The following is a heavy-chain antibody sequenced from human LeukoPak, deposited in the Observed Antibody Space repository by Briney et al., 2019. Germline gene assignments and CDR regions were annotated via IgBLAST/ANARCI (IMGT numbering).Heavy chain of an antibody. CDR2: IYHSGST. Sequence: SETLSLTCAVSGGSISSRNWWSWVRQPPGKGLEWIGEIYHSGSTNYNPSLKSRVTMLLDKSKNQFSLKLSSVTAADTAVYYCARNGGNSDFDYWGQGTLVTVSS. D-gene: IGHD4-23*01. V-gene: IGHV4-4*02. J-gene: IGHJ4*02. CDR3: ARNGGNSDFDY. CDR1: GGSISSRNW.